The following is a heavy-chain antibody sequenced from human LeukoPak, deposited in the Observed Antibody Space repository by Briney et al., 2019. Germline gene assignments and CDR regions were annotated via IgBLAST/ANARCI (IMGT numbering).Heavy chain of an antibody. J-gene: IGHJ3*02. CDR1: GYTFTSYY. Sequence: ASVKVSCKASGYTFTSYYMHLVRQAPGQGLEWMGIINPSGGSTSYAQKFQGRVTMTRDTSTSTVYMELSSLRSEDTAVYYCARDGVSWPKGVDIWGQGTMVTVSS. CDR3: ARDGVSWPKGVDI. D-gene: IGHD2-8*01. V-gene: IGHV1-46*01. CDR2: INPSGGST.